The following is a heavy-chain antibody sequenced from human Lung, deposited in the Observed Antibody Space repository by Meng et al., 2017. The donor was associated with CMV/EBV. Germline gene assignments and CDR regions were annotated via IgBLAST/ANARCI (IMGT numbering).Heavy chain of an antibody. J-gene: IGHJ3*02. V-gene: IGHV3-48*04. Sequence: GESLKISCAASGFTFSSYSMNWVRQAPGRGLEWVSYISTSSSTKYYADSVKGRFTISRDNAKNSLYLQMNSLRAEDTAVYYCANDAFDIWGQGTMVTVPS. CDR3: ANDAFDI. CDR1: GFTFSSYS. CDR2: ISTSSSTK.